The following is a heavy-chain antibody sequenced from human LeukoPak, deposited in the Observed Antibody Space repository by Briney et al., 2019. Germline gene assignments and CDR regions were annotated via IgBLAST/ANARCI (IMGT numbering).Heavy chain of an antibody. Sequence: GGSLRLSCAASGFTFDDYGMSWVRQAPGKGLEWVSGINWNGGSTGYADPVKGRFTISRDNAKNSLYLQMNSLRAEDTALYYCARDGGGPILYPPDYWGQGTLVTVSS. D-gene: IGHD2-8*01. CDR3: ARDGGGPILYPPDY. J-gene: IGHJ4*02. CDR1: GFTFDDYG. V-gene: IGHV3-20*04. CDR2: INWNGGST.